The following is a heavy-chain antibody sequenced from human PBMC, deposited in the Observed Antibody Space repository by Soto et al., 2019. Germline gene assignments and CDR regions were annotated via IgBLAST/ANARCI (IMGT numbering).Heavy chain of an antibody. CDR1: GYTFTSYG. D-gene: IGHD1-1*01. Sequence: GASVKVSCKASGYTFTSYGISWVRQAPGQGLEWMGWISAYNGNTNYAQKLQGRVTMTTDTSTSTAYMELRSLRSDDTAVYYCARVPSRWNRYCYGMDVWGQGTTVTVSS. CDR2: ISAYNGNT. CDR3: ARVPSRWNRYCYGMDV. J-gene: IGHJ6*02. V-gene: IGHV1-18*01.